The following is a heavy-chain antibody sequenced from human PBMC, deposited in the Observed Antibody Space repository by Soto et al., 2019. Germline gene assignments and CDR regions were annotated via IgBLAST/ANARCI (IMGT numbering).Heavy chain of an antibody. J-gene: IGHJ6*02. CDR1: GGSISSYY. D-gene: IGHD1-26*01. V-gene: IGHV4-59*01. CDR2: IYYSGST. Sequence: QVQLQESGPGLVKPSETLSLTCTVSGGSISSYYWSWIRQPPGKGLVWIGYIYYSGSTNHNPSLKSRVTISVDTSKNQFSLKLSSVTAADTAVYYCARGQRWGIVGAPWWYGMDVWGQGTTVTVSS. CDR3: ARGQRWGIVGAPWWYGMDV.